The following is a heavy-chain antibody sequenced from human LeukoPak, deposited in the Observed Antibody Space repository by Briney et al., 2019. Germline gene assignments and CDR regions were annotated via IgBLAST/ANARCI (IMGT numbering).Heavy chain of an antibody. J-gene: IGHJ1*01. CDR3: ARSGPDGGDYAEYFQH. V-gene: IGHV5-51*01. Sequence: PGESLKISCKGSGYSFTSYWIGWVRQMPGKGLEWMGIIYPGDSDTRYSPSFQGQVTISADKSISTAYLQWSSLKASDTAMYYCARSGPDGGDYAEYFQHWGQGTLVTVSS. CDR2: IYPGDSDT. CDR1: GYSFTSYW. D-gene: IGHD2-21*02.